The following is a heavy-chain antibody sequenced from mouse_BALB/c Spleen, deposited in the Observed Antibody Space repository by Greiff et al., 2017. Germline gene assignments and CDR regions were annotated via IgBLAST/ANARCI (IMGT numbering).Heavy chain of an antibody. Sequence: QVHVKQSGPGLVAPSQSLSITCTVSGFSLTSYGVHWVRQPPGKGLEWLGVIWAGGSTNYNSALMSRLSISKDNSKSQVFLKMNSLQTDDTAMYYCARGGGTATLYAMDYWGQGTSVTVSS. V-gene: IGHV2-9*02. D-gene: IGHD1-2*01. CDR1: GFSLTSYG. J-gene: IGHJ4*01. CDR2: IWAGGST. CDR3: ARGGGTATLYAMDY.